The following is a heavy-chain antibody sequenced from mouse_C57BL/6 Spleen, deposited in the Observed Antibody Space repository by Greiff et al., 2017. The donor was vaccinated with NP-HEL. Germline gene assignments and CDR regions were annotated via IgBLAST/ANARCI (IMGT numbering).Heavy chain of an antibody. CDR1: GFTFKNTY. CDR2: IDPANGNT. Sequence: EVQLQQSVAELVRPGASVKLSCTASGFTFKNTYMHWVKQRPEQGLEWIGRIDPANGNTKYAPKFQGKATITADTSSNTAYLQLSSLTSEDTAIYYCTAQATFDYWGQGTTLTVSS. D-gene: IGHD3-2*02. V-gene: IGHV14-3*01. J-gene: IGHJ2*01. CDR3: TAQATFDY.